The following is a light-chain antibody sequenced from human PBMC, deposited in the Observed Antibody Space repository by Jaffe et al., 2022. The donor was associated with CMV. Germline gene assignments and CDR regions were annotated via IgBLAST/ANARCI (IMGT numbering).Light chain of an antibody. CDR2: AAS. V-gene: IGKV1-39*01. CDR1: QSISSY. J-gene: IGKJ2*01. CDR3: QQSYSTPYT. Sequence: DIQMTQSPSSLSASVGDRVTITCRASQSISSYLNWYQQKPGKAPHLLIYAASSLQSGVPSRFSGSGSGTDFTLTISSLQPEDFATYYCQQSYSTPYTFGQGTNLEIK.